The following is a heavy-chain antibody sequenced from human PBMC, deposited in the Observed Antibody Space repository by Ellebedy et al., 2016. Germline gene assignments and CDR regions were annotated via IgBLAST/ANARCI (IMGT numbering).Heavy chain of an antibody. Sequence: KVSCKGSQYSFTNYWIGWVRQKPGKGLEWMGIIFPGDSDTRYSPSFQGQVTISVDKSITTAYLQWSSLKASDTAIYYCARILGRDGYNFYYDAFDIWGQGTMVTVSS. J-gene: IGHJ3*02. CDR2: IFPGDSDT. V-gene: IGHV5-51*01. D-gene: IGHD5-24*01. CDR1: QYSFTNYW. CDR3: ARILGRDGYNFYYDAFDI.